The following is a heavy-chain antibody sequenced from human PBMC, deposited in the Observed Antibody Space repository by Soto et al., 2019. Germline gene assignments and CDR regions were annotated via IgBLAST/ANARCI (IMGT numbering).Heavy chain of an antibody. CDR3: ARDGDDSSSAWRY. J-gene: IGHJ4*02. CDR1: GYTFTNFG. CDR2: INPSGGST. Sequence: GASVKVSCKASGYTFTNFGFNWVRQAPGQGLEWMGIINPSGGSTSYAQKFQGRVTMTRDTSTSTVYMELSSLRSEDTAVYYCARDGDDSSSAWRYWGQGTLVTVSS. V-gene: IGHV1-46*01. D-gene: IGHD6-13*01.